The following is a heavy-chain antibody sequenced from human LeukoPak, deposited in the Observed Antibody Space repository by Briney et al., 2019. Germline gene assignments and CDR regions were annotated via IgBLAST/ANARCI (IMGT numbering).Heavy chain of an antibody. J-gene: IGHJ4*02. D-gene: IGHD3-3*01. V-gene: IGHV3-64*01. CDR2: ISSNGGST. CDR1: GFTFSRYS. Sequence: GGSLRLSCAASGFTFSRYSMHWVRQAPGKGLEYVSAISSNGGSTYYANSVKGRFTISRDNSKNTLYLQMGSLRAEDMAVYYCAKDIGLWSGYFDYWGQGTLVTVSS. CDR3: AKDIGLWSGYFDY.